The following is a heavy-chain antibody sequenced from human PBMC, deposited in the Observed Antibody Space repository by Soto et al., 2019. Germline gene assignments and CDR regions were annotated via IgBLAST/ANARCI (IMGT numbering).Heavy chain of an antibody. Sequence: QVQLVESGGGVVQPGRSLRLSCAASGFTFSSYVMHWVRQAPGKGLEWVAVISYDGSNKYYADSVKGRFTISRDNSKNTLYLQMNSLRAEDTAVYYCAKAHLGWDSLDVWGQGTTVTVSS. CDR1: GFTFSSYV. J-gene: IGHJ6*02. D-gene: IGHD1-26*01. V-gene: IGHV3-30*18. CDR3: AKAHLGWDSLDV. CDR2: ISYDGSNK.